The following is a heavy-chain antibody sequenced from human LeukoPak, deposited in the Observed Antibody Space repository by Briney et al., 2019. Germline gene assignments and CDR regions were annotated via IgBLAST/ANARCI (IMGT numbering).Heavy chain of an antibody. D-gene: IGHD6-6*01. J-gene: IGHJ4*02. V-gene: IGHV4-59*01. CDR3: ARSYSSPSPYCDY. CDR1: GGSISRYY. CDR2: IYYSGST. Sequence: SETLSLTCNVSGGSISRYYWSWIRQPPGKGLEWVGYIYYSGSTNYNPSLKSRVTISVDTSKNQFSLKLTSVTAADTAVYYCARSYSSPSPYCDYWGQGTLVTVSS.